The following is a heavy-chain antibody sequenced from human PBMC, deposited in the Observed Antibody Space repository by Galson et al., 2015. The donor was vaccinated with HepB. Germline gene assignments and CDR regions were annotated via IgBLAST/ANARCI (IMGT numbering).Heavy chain of an antibody. CDR2: MYYSWGP. D-gene: IGHD4-11*01. CDR1: GGSISSRSHY. CDR3: ARQREETIGTRSAIFDY. J-gene: IGHJ4*02. V-gene: IGHV4-39*01. Sequence: ETLSRTCSVSGGSISSRSHYWGWIRLSPGKGLEWTGSMYYSWGPYYNPSLKSRVTMSVDTARNRFSRKLTSVTAADTAVYYCARQREETIGTRSAIFDYWGQGSPVPVSS.